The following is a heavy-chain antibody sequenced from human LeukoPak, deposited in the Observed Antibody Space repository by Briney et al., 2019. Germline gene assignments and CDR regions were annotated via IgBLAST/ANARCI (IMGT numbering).Heavy chain of an antibody. J-gene: IGHJ5*02. CDR3: AREPRLAARGYNWFDP. Sequence: GGSLRLSCAASGFTFSTYWMSWVRQAPGKGLEWVANIKEDGSERYYVDSVKGRLTISRDNAKNSLYLQMNSLRAEDTAVYYCAREPRLAARGYNWFDPWGQGTLVTVSS. CDR2: IKEDGSER. D-gene: IGHD6-6*01. CDR1: GFTFSTYW. V-gene: IGHV3-7*05.